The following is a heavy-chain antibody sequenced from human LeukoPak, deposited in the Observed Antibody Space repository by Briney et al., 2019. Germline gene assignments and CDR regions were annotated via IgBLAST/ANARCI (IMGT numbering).Heavy chain of an antibody. CDR1: GYTFIHYG. Sequence: ASVKVSCKASGYTFIHYGISWVRQAPGQGLEWMGWITAYNGNTKYAQKLQGRVTMTTDTSTSTAYMELRSLRSDDTAVYYCARDPEYYYGSGSYYMMGSGIDWGQGTLVTVSS. CDR3: ARDPEYYYGSGSYYMMGSGID. J-gene: IGHJ4*02. V-gene: IGHV1-18*01. D-gene: IGHD3-10*01. CDR2: ITAYNGNT.